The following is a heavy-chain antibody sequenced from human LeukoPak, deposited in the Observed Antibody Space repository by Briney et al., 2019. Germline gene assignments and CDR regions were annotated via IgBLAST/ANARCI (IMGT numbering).Heavy chain of an antibody. CDR2: ISYDGSNK. Sequence: GGSLRLSCAASGFTFSSYAMHWVRQAPGKGLEWAAVISYDGSNKYYADSVKGRFTISGDNSKNTLYLQMNSLRAEDTAVYYCARVRGIVVVTAAFDIWGQGTMVTVSS. CDR1: GFTFSSYA. D-gene: IGHD2-21*02. J-gene: IGHJ3*02. V-gene: IGHV3-30*01. CDR3: ARVRGIVVVTAAFDI.